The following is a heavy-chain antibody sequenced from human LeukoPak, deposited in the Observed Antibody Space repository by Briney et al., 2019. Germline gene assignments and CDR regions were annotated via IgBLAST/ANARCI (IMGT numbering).Heavy chain of an antibody. CDR3: ARHSGSYLIDY. D-gene: IGHD1-26*01. V-gene: IGHV4-34*01. CDR1: GGSFCGFY. CDR2: INHSGIT. Sequence: SETLSLTCVVYGGSFCGFYWSWIPQPPGKGLEWIGEINHSGITNYNPSLKSRVTISVDTSKNQFSQKRSSVTAADTAVYYCARHSGSYLIDYWGQGTLVTVSS. J-gene: IGHJ4*02.